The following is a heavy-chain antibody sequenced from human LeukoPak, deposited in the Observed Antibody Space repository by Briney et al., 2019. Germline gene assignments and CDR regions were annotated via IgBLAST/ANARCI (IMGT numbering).Heavy chain of an antibody. CDR2: MSPNSGNT. V-gene: IGHV1-8*01. Sequence: GASVKVSCKASGYTFTSYDINWVRQATGQGLEWMGWMSPNSGNTGYAQKFQGRVTMTRNTSISTAYMELSSLRSEDTAVYYCARGSALDYGDYENEWANWFDPWGQGTLVTVSS. D-gene: IGHD4-17*01. CDR3: ARGSALDYGDYENEWANWFDP. CDR1: GYTFTSYD. J-gene: IGHJ5*02.